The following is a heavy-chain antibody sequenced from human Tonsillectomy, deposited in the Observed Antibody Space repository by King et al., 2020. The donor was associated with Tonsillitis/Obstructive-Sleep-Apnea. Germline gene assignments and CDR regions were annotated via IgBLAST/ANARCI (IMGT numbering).Heavy chain of an antibody. J-gene: IGHJ4*02. CDR2: IYYSGST. V-gene: IGHV4-39*01. Sequence: VQLQESGPGLVKPSETLSLTCTVSGGSISSSSYYWGWIRQPPGKGLEWIGSIYYSGSTYYNPSLKSRVTISVDTSKNQFSLKLSSVTAADTAVYYCAGREHPRYCSSTSCYGRSQGFDYWGQGTLVTVSS. D-gene: IGHD2-2*01. CDR1: GGSISSSSYY. CDR3: AGREHPRYCSSTSCYGRSQGFDY.